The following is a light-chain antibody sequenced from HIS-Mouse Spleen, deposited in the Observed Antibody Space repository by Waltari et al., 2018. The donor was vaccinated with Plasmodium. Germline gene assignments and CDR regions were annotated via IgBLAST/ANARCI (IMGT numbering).Light chain of an antibody. J-gene: IGLJ3*02. CDR3: YSTDSSGNHRV. Sequence: SYELTQPPSVSVSPGQTARITCSGAALPTKYAYWYQQKSGQAPVPVIYEDSKRPSGIPERFSGSSSGTMATLTISGAQVEDEADYYCYSTDSSGNHRVFGGGTKLTVL. CDR2: EDS. V-gene: IGLV3-10*01. CDR1: ALPTKY.